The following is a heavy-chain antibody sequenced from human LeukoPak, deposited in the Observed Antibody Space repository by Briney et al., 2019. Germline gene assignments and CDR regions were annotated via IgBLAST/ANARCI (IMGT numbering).Heavy chain of an antibody. Sequence: SETLSLTCAVYGGSFSGYYWSWICQPPGKGLEWIGEINHSGSTNYNPSPKSRVTISVDTSKNQFSLKLSSVTAADTAVYYCAFGGVIGPDYWSQGTLVTVSS. V-gene: IGHV4-34*01. CDR1: GGSFSGYY. CDR3: AFGGVIGPDY. CDR2: INHSGST. D-gene: IGHD3-16*02. J-gene: IGHJ4*02.